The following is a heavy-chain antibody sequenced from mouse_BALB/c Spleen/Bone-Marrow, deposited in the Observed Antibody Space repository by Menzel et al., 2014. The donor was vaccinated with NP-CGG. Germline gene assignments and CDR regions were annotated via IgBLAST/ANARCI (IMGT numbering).Heavy chain of an antibody. CDR3: ARDSFLITRALDY. D-gene: IGHD2-4*01. V-gene: IGHV2-6-7*01. CDR1: GFSLXGYG. Sequence: QVQLQQSGPGLVAPSQSLSITCTVSGFSLXGYGVSWVRQPPGKGLEWLGMIWGDGSTDYNSALKSRLSINKDNSKSQVFLKMNSLQTDDTARYYCARDSFLITRALDYWGQGTSVTVSS. CDR2: IWGDGST. J-gene: IGHJ4*01.